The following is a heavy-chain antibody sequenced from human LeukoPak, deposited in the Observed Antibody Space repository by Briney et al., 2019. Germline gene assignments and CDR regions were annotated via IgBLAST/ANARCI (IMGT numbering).Heavy chain of an antibody. CDR1: GYTFTSYG. CDR3: ARDTATTVVTLFRYGMDV. CDR2: ISAYNGNT. D-gene: IGHD4-23*01. Sequence: GASVKVSCKASGYTFTSYGISWVRQAPGQGLEWMGWISAYNGNTNYAQKLQGRVTITADKSTSTAYMELSSLRSEDTAVYYCARDTATTVVTLFRYGMDVWGQGTTVTVSS. V-gene: IGHV1-18*01. J-gene: IGHJ6*02.